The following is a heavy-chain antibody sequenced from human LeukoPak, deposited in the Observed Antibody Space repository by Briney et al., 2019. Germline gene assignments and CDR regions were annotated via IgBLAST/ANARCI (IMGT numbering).Heavy chain of an antibody. V-gene: IGHV4-39*01. D-gene: IGHD3-9*01. CDR1: GASVSDSLSY. CDR2: VYYTGST. CDR3: ARLTKGRYFDYIFAF. J-gene: IGHJ4*02. Sequence: SETLSLTCTVSGASVSDSLSYWGWVRPPPRNGLEWVANVYYTGSTYYNPSLQSRVTMSVDTSKNQFSLKMTSVTAADTAIYYCARLTKGRYFDYIFAFWGQGILVTVSS.